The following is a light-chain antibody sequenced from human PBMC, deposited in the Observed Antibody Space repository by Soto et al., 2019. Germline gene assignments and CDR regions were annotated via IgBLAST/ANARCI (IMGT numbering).Light chain of an antibody. J-gene: IGLJ3*02. Sequence: QSVLTQPPSVSGAPGQRVTISCTGSSSDIGAGYDVHWYQQLPGRAPKLLIYGNINRPSGVPDRFSGSKSGTSASLAITGLQAEDEADYYCAAWDDSLSGVVFGGGTKLTVL. CDR2: GNI. CDR1: SSDIGAGYD. CDR3: AAWDDSLSGVV. V-gene: IGLV1-40*01.